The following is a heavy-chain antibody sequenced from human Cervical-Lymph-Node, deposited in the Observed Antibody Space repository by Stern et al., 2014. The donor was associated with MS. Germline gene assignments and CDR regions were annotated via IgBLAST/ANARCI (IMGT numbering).Heavy chain of an antibody. D-gene: IGHD2-2*01. CDR3: ARGSRGSCSSTSCYDDP. J-gene: IGHJ5*02. CDR2: IGNSCSSK. CDR1: GFTFSDYY. Sequence: QVQLVESGGGLVKPGGSLRLSCAASGFTFSDYYMNWIRQAPGKELEWVSFIGNSCSSKYYAASVKGRFTISRDNGKNSLYLQMNSLRAEDTAVYYCARGSRGSCSSTSCYDDPWGQGTLVTVSS. V-gene: IGHV3-11*01.